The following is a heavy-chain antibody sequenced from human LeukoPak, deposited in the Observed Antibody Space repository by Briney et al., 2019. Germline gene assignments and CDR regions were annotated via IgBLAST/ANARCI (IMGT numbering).Heavy chain of an antibody. J-gene: IGHJ5*02. Sequence: PGGSLRLSCAASGVTFSSYWMHWVRQAPGKGLVWVSRINSDGSSTSYADSVKGRFTISRDNAKNTLYLQMNSLRAEDTAVYYCARDRDYYGSGSSFDPWGQGTLVTVSS. D-gene: IGHD3-10*01. CDR1: GVTFSSYW. V-gene: IGHV3-74*01. CDR3: ARDRDYYGSGSSFDP. CDR2: INSDGSST.